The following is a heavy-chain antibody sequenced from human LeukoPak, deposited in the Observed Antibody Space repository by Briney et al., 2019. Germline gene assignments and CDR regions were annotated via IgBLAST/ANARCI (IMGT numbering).Heavy chain of an antibody. Sequence: ASVKVSCKVSGYTLTELSMHWVRQAPGKGLEWMGGFDPEDGETIYAQKFQGRVTMTEDTSTDTAYMELSSLRSEDTAVYYCATQKDIVVVPAATFDYWGQGTLVTVSS. CDR1: GYTLTELS. CDR2: FDPEDGET. CDR3: ATQKDIVVVPAATFDY. V-gene: IGHV1-24*01. J-gene: IGHJ4*02. D-gene: IGHD2-2*01.